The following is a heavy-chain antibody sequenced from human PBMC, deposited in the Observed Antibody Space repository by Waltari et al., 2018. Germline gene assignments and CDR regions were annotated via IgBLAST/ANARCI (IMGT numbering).Heavy chain of an antibody. CDR3: ARNRAITY. V-gene: IGHV3-7*01. CDR1: GFTFGTQW. Sequence: EVQLVESGGGLVQPGGSLRLSCAASGFTFGTQWMSWVRQAPGKGLEWVAKIKEDGSEIYYVDSVKGRFTISRDNPKNSLYLQMNSLRVDDTAVYYCARNRAITYWGQGTQVTVSS. D-gene: IGHD1-20*01. CDR2: IKEDGSEI. J-gene: IGHJ4*02.